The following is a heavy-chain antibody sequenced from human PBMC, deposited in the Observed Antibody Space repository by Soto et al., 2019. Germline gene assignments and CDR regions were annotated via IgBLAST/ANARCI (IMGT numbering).Heavy chain of an antibody. Sequence: GGSLRLSCAAPGFTFSSYAMSWVRQAPGKGLEWVSAISGSGGSTYYADSVKGRFTISRDNSKNTLYLQMNSLRAEDTAVYYCAKEADYYGSGSPLGYYYGMDVWGQGTTVTVSS. J-gene: IGHJ6*02. V-gene: IGHV3-23*01. D-gene: IGHD3-10*01. CDR2: ISGSGGST. CDR1: GFTFSSYA. CDR3: AKEADYYGSGSPLGYYYGMDV.